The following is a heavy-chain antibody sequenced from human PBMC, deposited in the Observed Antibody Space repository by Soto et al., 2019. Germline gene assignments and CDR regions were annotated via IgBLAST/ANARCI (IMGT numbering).Heavy chain of an antibody. CDR1: GYSFTSYW. Sequence: VESLKISCNGSGYSFTSYWIGWVGQMPGKGLEWMGIIYPGDSDTRYSPSFQGQVTISADKSISTAYLQWSSLKASDTAMYYCARAYSSSSAYFDYWGQGTLVTVSS. J-gene: IGHJ4*02. CDR3: ARAYSSSSAYFDY. D-gene: IGHD6-6*01. CDR2: IYPGDSDT. V-gene: IGHV5-51*01.